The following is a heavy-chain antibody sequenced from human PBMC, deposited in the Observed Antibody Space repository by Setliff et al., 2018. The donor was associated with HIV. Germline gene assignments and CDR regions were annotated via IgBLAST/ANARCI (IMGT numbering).Heavy chain of an antibody. D-gene: IGHD3-10*01. CDR1: GFTVSSNY. Sequence: PGGSLRLSCAASGFTVSSNYMSWVRQAPGKGLEWVSLIYSGGDTYYADSVKGRFTISRDNSKNMLYLQMNNPRADDTAVYYCAKGPWFGELFINDGFDIWGQGTMVTVSS. CDR2: IYSGGDT. CDR3: AKGPWFGELFINDGFDI. J-gene: IGHJ3*02. V-gene: IGHV3-66*02.